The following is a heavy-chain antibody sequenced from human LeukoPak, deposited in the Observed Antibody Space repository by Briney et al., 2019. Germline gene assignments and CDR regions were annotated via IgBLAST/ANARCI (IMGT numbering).Heavy chain of an antibody. Sequence: KPSETLSLTCTVSGGSISSYYWSWIRQPPGKGLEWIGYIYYSGSTNYNPSLKSRVTISVDTSKNQFSLKLSSVTAADTAVYYCARAGYAHFDYWGQGTLVTVSS. V-gene: IGHV4-59*01. D-gene: IGHD2-2*01. J-gene: IGHJ4*02. CDR2: IYYSGST. CDR1: GGSISSYY. CDR3: ARAGYAHFDY.